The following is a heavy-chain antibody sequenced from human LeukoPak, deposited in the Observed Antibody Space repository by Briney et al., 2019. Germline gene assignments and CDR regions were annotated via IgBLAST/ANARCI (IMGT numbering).Heavy chain of an antibody. CDR1: GDSINSGPYY. CDR2: IYSGGRT. CDR3: AREGSIYYSDSSGYLGY. V-gene: IGHV4-61*02. D-gene: IGHD3-22*01. J-gene: IGHJ4*02. Sequence: PSQTLSLTCTVSGDSINSGPYYWSWIRQPAGKGLEWIGRIYSGGRTNYNPSLKSRVTISVDTSKNQFSLKLGSVTAADTTVYYCAREGSIYYSDSSGYLGYWGQGTLVTVSS.